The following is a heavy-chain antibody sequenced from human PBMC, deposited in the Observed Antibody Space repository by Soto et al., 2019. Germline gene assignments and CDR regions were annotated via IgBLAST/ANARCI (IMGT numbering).Heavy chain of an antibody. Sequence: PGGSLRLSCAASGFTFSSYAMHWVRQAPGKGLEWVAVISYDGSNKYYADSVKGRFTVSRDNSKNTLYLQMNSLRAEDTAVYYCARGEGKYYYDSSGYYYGVHGRNWFDPWGQGTLVTVSS. CDR3: ARGEGKYYYDSSGYYYGVHGRNWFDP. V-gene: IGHV3-30-3*01. CDR2: ISYDGSNK. CDR1: GFTFSSYA. J-gene: IGHJ5*02. D-gene: IGHD3-22*01.